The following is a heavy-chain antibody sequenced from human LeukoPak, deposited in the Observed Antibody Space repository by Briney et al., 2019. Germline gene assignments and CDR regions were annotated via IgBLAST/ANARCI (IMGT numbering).Heavy chain of an antibody. V-gene: IGHV3-48*04. D-gene: IGHD1-26*01. CDR3: ATIDVGATDY. CDR2: ISSSGSTI. Sequence: GGSLRLSCAASGFTFSSYGMHWVRQAPGKGLEWVSYISSSGSTIYYADSVKGRFTISRDNAKNSLYLQMNSLRAEDTAVYYCATIDVGATDYWGQGTLVTVSS. J-gene: IGHJ4*02. CDR1: GFTFSSYG.